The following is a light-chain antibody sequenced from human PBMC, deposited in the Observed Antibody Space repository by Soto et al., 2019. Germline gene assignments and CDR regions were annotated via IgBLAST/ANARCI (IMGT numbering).Light chain of an antibody. CDR1: QSVSSNY. CDR3: QQYGSLSWT. J-gene: IGKJ1*01. Sequence: DIVLTQSPGTLSLSPGERATLSCRASQSVSSNYLAWYQQKPGQAPRLLIYGASTRATGVPDRFSGSGSGKDFTLTISRLEPEDFAVYHCQQYGSLSWTFGQGTKVDIK. V-gene: IGKV3-20*01. CDR2: GAS.